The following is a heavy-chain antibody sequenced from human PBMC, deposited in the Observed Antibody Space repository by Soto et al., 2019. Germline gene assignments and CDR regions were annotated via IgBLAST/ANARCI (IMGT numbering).Heavy chain of an antibody. J-gene: IGHJ5*02. CDR3: ARGVRADSSSWYWGNWFDP. Sequence: SETLSLTCAVYGGSFSGYYWSWIRQRPGKGLEWIGEINHSGSTNYNPSLKSRVTISVDTSKNQFSLKLSSVTAADTAVYYCARGVRADSSSWYWGNWFDPWGQGTLVTVS. CDR1: GGSFSGYY. D-gene: IGHD6-13*01. CDR2: INHSGST. V-gene: IGHV4-34*01.